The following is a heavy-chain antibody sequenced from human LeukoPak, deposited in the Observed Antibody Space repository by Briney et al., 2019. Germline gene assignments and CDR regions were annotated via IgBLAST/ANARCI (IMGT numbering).Heavy chain of an antibody. CDR1: GFTFTSYA. J-gene: IGHJ3*02. Sequence: GSLRLSCAASGFTFTSYAIGWVRQAPGKGLEWVSTISSSSDNTYYAASVKGRVTVSRDNSKNTLFLQMNSLKAADTAVYYCASASWPDCFDIWIEGTMVTVS. V-gene: IGHV3-23*01. CDR2: ISSSSDNT. CDR3: ASASWPDCFDI. D-gene: IGHD2-21*01.